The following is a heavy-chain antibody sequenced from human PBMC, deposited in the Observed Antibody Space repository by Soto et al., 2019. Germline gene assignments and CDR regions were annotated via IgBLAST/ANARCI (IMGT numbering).Heavy chain of an antibody. D-gene: IGHD3-22*01. CDR3: SRDRGYYDSSGYYHDY. Sequence: GGSLRLSCAASGFTFSSYAMHWVRQAPGKGLEWVALISYDGSDKDYADSVKGRFTISRDNSRNKLFLQMNSLRAEDTAVYYFSRDRGYYDSSGYYHDYWGQGTLVTVSS. V-gene: IGHV3-30-3*01. J-gene: IGHJ4*02. CDR1: GFTFSSYA. CDR2: ISYDGSDK.